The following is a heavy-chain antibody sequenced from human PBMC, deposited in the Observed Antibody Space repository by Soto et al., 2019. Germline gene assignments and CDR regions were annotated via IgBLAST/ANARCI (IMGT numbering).Heavy chain of an antibody. V-gene: IGHV3-21*01. D-gene: IGHD6-13*01. CDR1: GFTFRSFT. Sequence: GGSLRLSCAASGFTFRSFTMNWVRQAPGKGLEWVSTISSNSAYIYYTDALRGRFTISRDNAKNSLHLQMNSLRAEDTAVHYCTRDASRDSSARGWFDPWGPGTLVTVSS. CDR3: TRDASRDSSARGWFDP. CDR2: ISSNSAYI. J-gene: IGHJ5*02.